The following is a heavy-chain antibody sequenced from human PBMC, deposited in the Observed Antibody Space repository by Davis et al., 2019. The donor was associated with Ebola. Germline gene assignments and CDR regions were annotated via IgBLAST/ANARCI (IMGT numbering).Heavy chain of an antibody. CDR2: TYYSGST. CDR1: AGSISSYY. V-gene: IGHV4-59*08. Sequence: MPSETLSLTCPLSAGSISSYYWSCIRQPPGKGLEWIGYTYYSGSTNYNPSLKSRVTISVDTSKNQFSLKLSSVTAADTAVYYCARHKSVPWLDPWGQGTLVTVSS. CDR3: ARHKSVPWLDP. J-gene: IGHJ5*02.